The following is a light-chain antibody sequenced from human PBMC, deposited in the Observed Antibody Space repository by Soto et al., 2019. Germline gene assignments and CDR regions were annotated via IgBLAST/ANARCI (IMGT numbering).Light chain of an antibody. CDR1: QTVSSSY. J-gene: IGKJ2*01. CDR2: GAS. V-gene: IGKV3-20*01. CDR3: QQYGPSPMYT. Sequence: EIVLTQSPGTLSLSPGERATLSCRASQTVSSSYLAWYQQKPGQAPRLLIYGASTRATGIPARFSGNASGTDFTLTISRLEPEDFAVYYCQQYGPSPMYTFGQGTNLETK.